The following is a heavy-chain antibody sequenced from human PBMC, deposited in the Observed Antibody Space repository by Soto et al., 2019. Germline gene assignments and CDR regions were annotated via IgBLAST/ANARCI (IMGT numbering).Heavy chain of an antibody. Sequence: QVQLVQSGAEVKKPGASVKVSCKASAYTFTSYGIGWVRQAPGQGLEWMGWISAHNGNTNYAQKLQGRVTMPTDTSTSTASMELCSLRSHATAVYYCPTARGSYALDYWRQGTLVTVSS. D-gene: IGHD1-26*01. V-gene: IGHV1-18*01. J-gene: IGHJ4*02. CDR3: PTARGSYALDY. CDR2: ISAHNGNT. CDR1: AYTFTSYG.